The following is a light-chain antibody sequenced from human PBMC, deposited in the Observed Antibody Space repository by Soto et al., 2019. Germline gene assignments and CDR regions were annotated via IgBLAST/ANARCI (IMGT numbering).Light chain of an antibody. CDR2: GAS. CDR3: QQYNNWPPYT. CDR1: QSVSSN. V-gene: IGKV3-15*01. J-gene: IGKJ5*01. Sequence: EIVMTQSPATLSVSPGERATLSSRASQSVSSNLAWYQQKPGQAPRLLIYGASTRATGIPARFSGSGSGTEFTLTISSLQSEDFAVYYCQQYNNWPPYTFGQGTRLEI.